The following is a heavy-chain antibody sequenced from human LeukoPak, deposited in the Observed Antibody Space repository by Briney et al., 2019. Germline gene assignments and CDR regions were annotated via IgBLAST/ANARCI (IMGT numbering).Heavy chain of an antibody. CDR3: AKDRSVERGYWTDGC. Sequence: GGSLTLTCAASGFTFSSYAITCVCQAPGKGLEWVSAISGSGGTTYYADSVKGRFTISRDNSKNTLYLQMNSLRAEDTAVYYCAKDRSVERGYWTDGCWGQGTRLTVSS. CDR1: GFTFSSYA. J-gene: IGHJ4*02. D-gene: IGHD3-22*01. CDR2: ISGSGGTT. V-gene: IGHV3-23*01.